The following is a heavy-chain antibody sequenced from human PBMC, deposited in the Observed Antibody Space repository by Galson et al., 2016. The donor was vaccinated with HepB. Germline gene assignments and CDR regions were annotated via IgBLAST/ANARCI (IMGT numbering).Heavy chain of an antibody. J-gene: IGHJ4*02. V-gene: IGHV3-21*06. CDR1: GFNFSTFT. D-gene: IGHD3-10*01. CDR2: ISSSSLYI. Sequence: SLRLSCAASGFNFSTFTVNWVRQVPGKGLEWVSSISSSSLYIYYADSLRGRFTVSKDNSKNPLFLQMNSLVAEDTAIHYCARWYRGTGSSLDFWGQGTLVTVSS. CDR3: ARWYRGTGSSLDF.